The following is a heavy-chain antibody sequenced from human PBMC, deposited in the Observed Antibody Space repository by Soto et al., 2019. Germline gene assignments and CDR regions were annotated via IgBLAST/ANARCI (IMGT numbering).Heavy chain of an antibody. V-gene: IGHV4-34*01. Sequence: PSETLSLTCAVYGGSFSGYYWSWIRQPPGKGLEWIGEINHSGSTNYNPSLKSRVTISVDTSKNQFSLKLSSVTAADTAVYYCARGRRPDYDFWSDRHDAFDIWGQGTMVTVSS. CDR3: ARGRRPDYDFWSDRHDAFDI. J-gene: IGHJ3*02. CDR2: INHSGST. CDR1: GGSFSGYY. D-gene: IGHD3-3*01.